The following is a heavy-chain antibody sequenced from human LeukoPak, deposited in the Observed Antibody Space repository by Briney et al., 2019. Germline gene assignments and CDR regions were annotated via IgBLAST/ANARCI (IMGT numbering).Heavy chain of an antibody. D-gene: IGHD1-26*01. CDR1: GGSFSGYY. V-gene: IGHV4-34*01. Sequence: SETLSLTCAVYGGSFSGYYWSWIRQPPGKGLEWIGEINHSGSTNYNPSLKSRVTISVDTSKNQFSLKLSSVTAADTAVYYCTRCVAWSGSYLSYYYYYYMDVWGKGTTVTVSS. J-gene: IGHJ6*03. CDR3: TRCVAWSGSYLSYYYYYYMDV. CDR2: INHSGST.